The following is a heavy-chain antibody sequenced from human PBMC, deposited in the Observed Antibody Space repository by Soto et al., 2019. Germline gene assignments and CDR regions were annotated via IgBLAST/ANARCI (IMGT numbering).Heavy chain of an antibody. Sequence: EVQLVESGGGLVQPGRSLRVSCAASGFSFDDYAMHWVRQVPGKGLEWVSGISWNSGRIGYADSVKGRFTISRDNAKNSLYLQMDSLTIEDTALYYCAKALVVPTVMEPFGYYYYIDVWGKGTTVTVSS. V-gene: IGHV3-9*01. D-gene: IGHD2-2*01. CDR1: GFSFDDYA. CDR3: AKALVVPTVMEPFGYYYYIDV. J-gene: IGHJ6*03. CDR2: ISWNSGRI.